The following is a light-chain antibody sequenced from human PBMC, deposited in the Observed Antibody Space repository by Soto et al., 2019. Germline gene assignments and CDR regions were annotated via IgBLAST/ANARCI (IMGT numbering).Light chain of an antibody. CDR1: QDIRHY. V-gene: IGKV1-33*01. J-gene: IGKJ3*01. Sequence: DIQMTQSPPSVSASVGDRVTITCQARQDIRHYLNWYQQRPGEAPNLLIYDASTLQSGVPSRFTGSGSGTILTFTITRLQPEDVATYYCQQYDDNPVFGPGTKV. CDR2: DAS. CDR3: QQYDDNPV.